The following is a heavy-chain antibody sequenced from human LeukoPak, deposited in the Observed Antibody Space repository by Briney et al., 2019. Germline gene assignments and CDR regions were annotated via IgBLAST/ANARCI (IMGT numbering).Heavy chain of an antibody. CDR2: IKQGGSEK. D-gene: IGHD6-13*01. CDR1: GFTFSSYW. CDR3: ARDLDVAAADYFDY. V-gene: IGHV3-7*01. J-gene: IGHJ4*02. Sequence: PGGSLRLSCAASGFTFSSYWMSWVRQAPGKGLEWVANIKQGGSEKYYVDSVKGRFTISRDNAKNSLYLQMNSLRAEDTAVYYCARDLDVAAADYFDYWGQGTLVTVSS.